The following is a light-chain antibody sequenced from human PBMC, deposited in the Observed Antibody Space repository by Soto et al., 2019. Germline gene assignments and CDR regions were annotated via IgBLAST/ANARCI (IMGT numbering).Light chain of an antibody. V-gene: IGKV3-20*01. CDR2: GAS. CDR3: QQYGSSTYT. CDR1: QSVSRSY. J-gene: IGKJ2*01. Sequence: EIVLTQSPGTVSLSPGERATLSCRASQSVSRSYLAWYQLKPGQAPRLLIYGASSRATGIPDRFSGSGSGTDFTLNISRLEPEDFAVYYCQQYGSSTYTFGQGTKLEIK.